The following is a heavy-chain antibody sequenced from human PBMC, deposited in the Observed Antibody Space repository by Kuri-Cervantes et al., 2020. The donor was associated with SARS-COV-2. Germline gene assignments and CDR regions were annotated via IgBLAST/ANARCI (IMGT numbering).Heavy chain of an antibody. CDR3: ARDNIAVAGVNWFDP. CDR1: CYSFLNYG. CDR2: ISGYNAKT. V-gene: IGHV1-18*01. Sequence: ASVQVSCKTSCYSFLNYGFIWLRQAPGQGLEGLGWISGYNAKTNYAHKFQGRITLTTDKSTTTAYMELRGLRSDDTAMYYCARDNIAVAGVNWFDPWGRGTLVTVSS. J-gene: IGHJ5*02. D-gene: IGHD6-19*01.